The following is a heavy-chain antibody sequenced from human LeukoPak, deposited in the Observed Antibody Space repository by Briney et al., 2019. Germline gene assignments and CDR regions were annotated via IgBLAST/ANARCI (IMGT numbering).Heavy chain of an antibody. CDR1: GFTFSAFG. CDR3: AKSNGYGLIDI. J-gene: IGHJ3*02. Sequence: GGSLRLSCAASGFTFSAFGMHWVRQAPGKGLEWVTFIPYDGSDKYYADSVKGRFTISRDNSKNTLYLQMNNMRTEDTAVYYCAKSNGYGLIDIWGQGTMVTVSS. D-gene: IGHD3-10*01. V-gene: IGHV3-30*02. CDR2: IPYDGSDK.